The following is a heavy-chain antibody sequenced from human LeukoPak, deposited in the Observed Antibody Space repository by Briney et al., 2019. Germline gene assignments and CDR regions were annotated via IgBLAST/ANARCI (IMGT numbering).Heavy chain of an antibody. J-gene: IGHJ6*03. CDR1: GFTFSSYG. CDR3: ARDSYGAGDAASYYYYMDV. D-gene: IGHD2-21*02. CDR2: ISFTGTYI. V-gene: IGHV3-21*01. Sequence: PGGSLRLSCAASGFTFSSYGMHWVRQAPGKGLEWVSSISFTGTYIYYADSIKGRFTISRDNAKNSVYLQMNSLRTEDTAVYYCARDSYGAGDAASYYYYMDVWGKGTTVTVSS.